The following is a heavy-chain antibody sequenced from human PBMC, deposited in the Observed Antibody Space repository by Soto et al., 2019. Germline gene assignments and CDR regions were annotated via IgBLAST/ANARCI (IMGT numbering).Heavy chain of an antibody. D-gene: IGHD2-2*02. CDR3: ARDPGIVVVPVTIGDYFDY. CDR2: ISFDGSST. CDR1: GFTFFSYA. Sequence: QVQLVESGGGVVQPGGSLRLSCAASGFTFFSYAMHWVRQAPGKGLEWVAVISFDGSSTYYADSVKGRFTISRDNSKNTLYVQMNSLRPEDTAVYYCARDPGIVVVPVTIGDYFDYWGQGTLVTVSS. J-gene: IGHJ4*02. V-gene: IGHV3-30-3*01.